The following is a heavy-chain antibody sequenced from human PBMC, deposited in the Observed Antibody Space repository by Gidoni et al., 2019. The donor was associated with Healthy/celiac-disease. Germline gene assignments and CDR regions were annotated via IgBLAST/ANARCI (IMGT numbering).Heavy chain of an antibody. CDR1: GFTLSDDY. CDR2: FGSSGNTI. Sequence: QAQLAVSGGGLVKPGGYLRLSCPASGFTLSDDYMRWIRQAPGKGLGWVSNFGSSGNTIYYADSVKGRFNISRDNAKNSLYLQMNSLRAEDTAVYYCARVHLLMVAATSLFDYWGQGTLVTVSS. CDR3: ARVHLLMVAATSLFDY. J-gene: IGHJ4*02. V-gene: IGHV3-11*01. D-gene: IGHD2-15*01.